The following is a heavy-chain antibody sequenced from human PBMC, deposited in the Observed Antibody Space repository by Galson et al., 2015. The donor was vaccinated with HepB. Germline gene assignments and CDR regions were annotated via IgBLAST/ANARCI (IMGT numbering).Heavy chain of an antibody. D-gene: IGHD2-21*02. CDR1: GGSISSGGYS. V-gene: IGHV4-30-4*07. Sequence: TLSLTCAVSGGSISSGGYSWSWIRQPPGKGLEWIGYIYYSGSTYYNPSLKSRVTISVDTSKNQFSLKLSSVTAADTAVYYCARGGDCGGDCYSGWGQGTLVTVSS. J-gene: IGHJ4*02. CDR3: ARGGDCGGDCYSG. CDR2: IYYSGST.